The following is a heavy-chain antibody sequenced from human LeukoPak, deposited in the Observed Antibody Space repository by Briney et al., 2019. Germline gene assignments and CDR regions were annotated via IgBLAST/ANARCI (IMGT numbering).Heavy chain of an antibody. J-gene: IGHJ4*02. V-gene: IGHV3-33*01. CDR2: IYSGGSNK. CDR3: ARGNYYDRSGLDY. Sequence: GGSLRLSCGASGFIFRNYGMHWVRQAPGKGLQWVAVIYSGGSNKNSADSVRGRFTISRDNSKNALYLQMNSLRAEDTAVYYCARGNYYDRSGLDYWGQGTLVTVSS. CDR1: GFIFRNYG. D-gene: IGHD3-22*01.